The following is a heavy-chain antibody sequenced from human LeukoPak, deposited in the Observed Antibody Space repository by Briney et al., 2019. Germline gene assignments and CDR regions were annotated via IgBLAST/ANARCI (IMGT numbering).Heavy chain of an antibody. D-gene: IGHD5-18*01. J-gene: IGHJ4*02. Sequence: GGSLRLSCAASGFTFSSYWMSWVRQAPGKGLEWVANINKDGSEKYYVDSVKGRFTISRDNAKTSLYLQMNSLRAEDTAVYYCARHLSGITGYTYGRGIDYWGQGTLVTVSS. CDR2: INKDGSEK. V-gene: IGHV3-7*01. CDR3: ARHLSGITGYTYGRGIDY. CDR1: GFTFSSYW.